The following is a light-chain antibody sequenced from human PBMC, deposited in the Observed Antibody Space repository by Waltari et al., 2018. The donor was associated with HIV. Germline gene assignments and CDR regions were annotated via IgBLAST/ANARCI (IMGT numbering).Light chain of an antibody. V-gene: IGLV6-57*03. CDR3: QSFDTSNQWI. J-gene: IGLJ2*01. Sequence: FMLTQPPSVSESPGITVTISCTRTSGSIASNSVQWSQQRPGSAPTTLIYEDDQRPSGVPDRFSGSIDTSSNSASLTISGLKAEDEADYYCQSFDTSNQWIFGGGTKLTVL. CDR2: EDD. CDR1: SGSIASNS.